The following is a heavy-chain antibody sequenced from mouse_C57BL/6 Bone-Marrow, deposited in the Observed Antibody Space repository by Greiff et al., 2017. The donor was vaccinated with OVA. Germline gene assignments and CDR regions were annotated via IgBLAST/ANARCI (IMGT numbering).Heavy chain of an antibody. V-gene: IGHV5-4*01. Sequence: EVQGVESGGGLVKPGGSLKLSCAASGFTFSSYAMSWVRQTPETRLEWVATISDGGSYTYYPDNVKGRFTISRDNAKNNLYLQMSHLKSEDTAMYYCASLLVYYAMDYWGQGTSVTVSS. CDR2: ISDGGSYT. CDR3: ASLLVYYAMDY. J-gene: IGHJ4*01. CDR1: GFTFSSYA.